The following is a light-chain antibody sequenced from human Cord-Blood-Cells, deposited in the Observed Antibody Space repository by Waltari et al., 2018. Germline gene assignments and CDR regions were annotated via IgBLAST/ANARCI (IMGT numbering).Light chain of an antibody. CDR2: DAS. CDR3: QQYNSYSYT. CDR1: QSISSG. V-gene: IGKV1-5*01. J-gene: IGKJ2*01. Sequence: DIQMTQSPSTLSASVGDSVTLTCRASQSISSGLAWYQQKPGKAPHLLIYDASSLESGVPSRFSGSGSGTEFTLTISSLQPDDFATYYCQQYNSYSYTFGQGTKLEIK.